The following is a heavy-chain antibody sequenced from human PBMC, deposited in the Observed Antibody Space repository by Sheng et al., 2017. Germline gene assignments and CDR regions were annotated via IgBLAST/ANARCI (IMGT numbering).Heavy chain of an antibody. V-gene: IGHV3-7*01. J-gene: IGHJ4*02. CDR2: IKKDGSEK. Sequence: EVQLVESGGGLVQPGGSLRLSCAASGFTFSDYWMSWVRQAPGKGLEWVANIKKDGSEKSYVESVKGRFTISRDNAKNSLFLQVNSLRAEDTAVYYCARDDYYLSTSIDHWGQGTLVTVSS. CDR1: GFTFSDYW. D-gene: IGHD3-22*01. CDR3: ARDDYYLSTSIDH.